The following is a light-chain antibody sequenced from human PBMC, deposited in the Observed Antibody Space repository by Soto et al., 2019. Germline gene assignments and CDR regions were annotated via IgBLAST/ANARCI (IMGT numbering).Light chain of an antibody. Sequence: DIQMTQSPSSLSASVGDRVTITCRASQGISNLLGWFQHKPGKAPKRLIYAASSLQGGVPSRFSGSGSGTEFTLTITGLQPEDFADYYGLQHNTYPYTFGQGPKLEIK. V-gene: IGKV1-17*01. J-gene: IGKJ2*01. CDR3: LQHNTYPYT. CDR1: QGISNL. CDR2: AAS.